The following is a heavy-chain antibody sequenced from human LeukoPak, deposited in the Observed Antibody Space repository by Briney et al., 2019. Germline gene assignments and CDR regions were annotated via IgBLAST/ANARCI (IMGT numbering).Heavy chain of an antibody. CDR3: AKDLNISSWYWVYFDY. CDR2: IKTDGSSLDGSST. V-gene: IGHV3-74*01. D-gene: IGHD6-13*01. CDR1: GFSFSSYW. Sequence: GGSLRLSCAASGFSFSSYWMHWVRQAPGKGLVWVSRIKTDGSSLDGSSTSYADSVKGRFTISRDNAKNTLYLQMDSLRAEDTAIYYCAKDLNISSWYWVYFDYWGQGTLVTVSS. J-gene: IGHJ4*02.